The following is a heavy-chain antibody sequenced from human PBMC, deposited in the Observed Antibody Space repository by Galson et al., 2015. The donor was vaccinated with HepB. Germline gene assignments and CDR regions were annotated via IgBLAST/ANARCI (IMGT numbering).Heavy chain of an antibody. V-gene: IGHV4-61*01. J-gene: IGHJ4*02. CDR3: ARIKYAAADGATYYFDY. CDR1: GGSVSSGNYY. CDR2: IYYSGST. Sequence: ETLSLTCTVSGGSVSSGNYYWSWIRQPPGKGLEWIGYIYYSGSTNYNPSLKSRVTISVDTSKNQFSLKLTSVTAADTAVYYCARIKYAAADGATYYFDYWGQGTLVTVSS. D-gene: IGHD6-13*01.